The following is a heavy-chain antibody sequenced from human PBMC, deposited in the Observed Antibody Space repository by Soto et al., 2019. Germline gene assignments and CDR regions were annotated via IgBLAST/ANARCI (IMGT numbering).Heavy chain of an antibody. J-gene: IGHJ4*02. CDR2: ISWNSGSI. CDR3: AKDMRRFVQQWLAGSFDY. CDR1: GCNFDDYA. Sequence: EVQLVESGGGLVQPGRYLSLSCAASGCNFDDYAMHRVRQAPGKCLEWVSGISWNSGSIGYADSVKGRFTISRDNPKNSLYLQMNSLRAEDTDLYYCAKDMRRFVQQWLAGSFDYWGQGTLVTVSS. V-gene: IGHV3-9*01. D-gene: IGHD6-19*01.